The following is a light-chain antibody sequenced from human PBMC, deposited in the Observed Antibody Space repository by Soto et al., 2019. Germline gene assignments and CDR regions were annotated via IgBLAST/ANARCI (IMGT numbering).Light chain of an antibody. CDR3: EQYGSSPRT. V-gene: IGKV3-20*01. CDR1: QSVTSSY. CDR2: GAS. J-gene: IGKJ1*01. Sequence: EIVLTQSPGTLSLSPGERATLSCRASQSVTSSYLAWYQLKPGQAPRLXIYGASSRATGIQDRFSGSGSATDFTLTIRRLDPEDSAVYYCEQYGSSPRTVGQGTKVDIK.